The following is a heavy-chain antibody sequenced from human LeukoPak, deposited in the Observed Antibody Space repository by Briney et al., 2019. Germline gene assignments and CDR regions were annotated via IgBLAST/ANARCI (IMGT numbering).Heavy chain of an antibody. CDR1: GFAFSSYS. CDR3: GRDRPNSGYDFDY. D-gene: IGHD5-12*01. J-gene: IGHJ4*02. V-gene: IGHV3-48*01. CDR2: ITSSSSSI. Sequence: SGGSLRLSCAASGFAFSSYSMNWVRQAPGKGLEWLSYITSSSSSIFYADSVKGRFTISRDNAKNSLYLQMNSLRADDTAVYYCGRDRPNSGYDFDYWGQGALVTVSS.